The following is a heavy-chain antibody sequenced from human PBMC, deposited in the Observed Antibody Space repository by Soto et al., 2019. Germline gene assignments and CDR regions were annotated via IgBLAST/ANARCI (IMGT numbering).Heavy chain of an antibody. CDR1: VITCGSRA. D-gene: IGHD3-10*01. CDR2: ITDTGGDT. Sequence: HPWWSLRLSCLASVITCGSRAMSWFRQAPGEGLEWVSTITDTGGDTKYADSVRGRFTMSRDNSKKTLYLQMNSLRVEDSALYYCARGSTDSYPGSRIFDFWGRGTLVTVSS. CDR3: ARGSTDSYPGSRIFDF. J-gene: IGHJ4*02. V-gene: IGHV3-23*01.